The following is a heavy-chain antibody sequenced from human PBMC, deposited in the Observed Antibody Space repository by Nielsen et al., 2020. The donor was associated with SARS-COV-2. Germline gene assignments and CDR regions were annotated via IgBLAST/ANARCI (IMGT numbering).Heavy chain of an antibody. Sequence: LRLSCTVSDGSISSGGYYWSWIRQHPGKGLEWIGYIYYSGSTYYNPSLKSRVTISVDTSKNQFSLKLSSVTAADTAVYYCALNDILTGYYTLDYWGQGTLVTVSS. CDR2: IYYSGST. CDR3: ALNDILTGYYTLDY. V-gene: IGHV4-31*03. J-gene: IGHJ4*02. CDR1: DGSISSGGYY. D-gene: IGHD3-9*01.